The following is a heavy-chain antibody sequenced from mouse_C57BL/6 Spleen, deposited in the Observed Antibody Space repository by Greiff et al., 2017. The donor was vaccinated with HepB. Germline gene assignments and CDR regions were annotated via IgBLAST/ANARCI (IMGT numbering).Heavy chain of an antibody. Sequence: QVQLQQPGAELVRPGSSVKLSCKASGYTFTSYWMHWVKQRPIQGLEWIGNIDPSDSETHYNQKFKDKATLTVDKSSSTAYMQLSSLTSEDSAVYYWARGNGYDAYYAMDYWGQGTSVTVSS. CDR2: IDPSDSET. CDR1: GYTFTSYW. J-gene: IGHJ4*01. V-gene: IGHV1-52*01. CDR3: ARGNGYDAYYAMDY. D-gene: IGHD2-2*01.